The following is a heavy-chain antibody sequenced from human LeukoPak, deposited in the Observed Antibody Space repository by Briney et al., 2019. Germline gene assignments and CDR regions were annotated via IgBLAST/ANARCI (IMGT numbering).Heavy chain of an antibody. CDR2: IIPICGTT. Sequence: ASVKVSCTASGGTFSSYAISWVRQAPGQGLEWVGGIIPICGTTHFAQKFQGRVTITADESKSTAYMELSSLRSEDTAVYYCARVEVDCDYVSWFDPWGQGTLVTVSS. V-gene: IGHV1-69*13. D-gene: IGHD4-17*01. CDR3: ARVEVDCDYVSWFDP. J-gene: IGHJ5*02. CDR1: GGTFSSYA.